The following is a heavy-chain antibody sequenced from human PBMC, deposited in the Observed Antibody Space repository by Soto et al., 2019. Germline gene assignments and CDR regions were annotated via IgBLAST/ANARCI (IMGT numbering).Heavy chain of an antibody. D-gene: IGHD3-22*01. V-gene: IGHV1-69*13. CDR3: ARDRDYYDSSGYSPYYFDY. CDR2: INPIFGTA. CDR1: GYTFTSYY. J-gene: IGHJ4*02. Sequence: SVEVSCRASGYTFTSYYMHWVRQAPGQGLEWMGIINPIFGTANYAQKFQGRVTITADESTSTAYMELSSLRSEDTAVYYCARDRDYYDSSGYSPYYFDYWGQGTLVTVSS.